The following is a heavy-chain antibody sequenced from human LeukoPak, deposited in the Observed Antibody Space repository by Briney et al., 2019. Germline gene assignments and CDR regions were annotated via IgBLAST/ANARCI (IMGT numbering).Heavy chain of an antibody. CDR1: GYTFTSYG. Sequence: ASVKVSCEASGYTFTSYGISWVRQATGQGLKWMGWMNPNSGNTGYAQKFQGRVTMTRNTSISTAYMELSSLRSEDTAVYYCARGRYFDPFFDYWGQGTLVTVSS. CDR2: MNPNSGNT. V-gene: IGHV1-8*02. CDR3: ARGRYFDPFFDY. J-gene: IGHJ4*02. D-gene: IGHD3-9*01.